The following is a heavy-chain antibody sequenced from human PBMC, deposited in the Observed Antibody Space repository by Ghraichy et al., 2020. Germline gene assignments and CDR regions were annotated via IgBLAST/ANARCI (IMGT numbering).Heavy chain of an antibody. Sequence: SETLSLTCTVSDGSIDRSGYYWGWLRQLPGKGLEWIGYTYYSGSAYYNPSLKSRVAISVDTSKSQFSLRMISLAAADTGVYYCAKTNGYKTDAFDFWGLGTLVPVSS. CDR2: TYYSGSA. D-gene: IGHD5-24*01. V-gene: IGHV4-31*03. CDR1: DGSIDRSGYY. CDR3: AKTNGYKTDAFDF. J-gene: IGHJ3*01.